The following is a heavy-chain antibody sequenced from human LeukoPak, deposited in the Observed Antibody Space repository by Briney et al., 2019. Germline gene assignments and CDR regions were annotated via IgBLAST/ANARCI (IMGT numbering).Heavy chain of an antibody. Sequence: PGGSLRLSCAASGLTFSSYGMHWVRQAPGKGLEWVAVIWYGGSNKYYADSVKGRFTISRDNSKNTLYLQMNSLRAEDTAVYYCAKDAGYSSGWYPDYWGQGTLVTVSS. V-gene: IGHV3-30*02. CDR3: AKDAGYSSGWYPDY. D-gene: IGHD6-19*01. J-gene: IGHJ4*02. CDR2: IWYGGSNK. CDR1: GLTFSSYG.